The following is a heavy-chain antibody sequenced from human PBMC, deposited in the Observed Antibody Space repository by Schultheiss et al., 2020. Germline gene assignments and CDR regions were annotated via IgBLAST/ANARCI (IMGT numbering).Heavy chain of an antibody. D-gene: IGHD3-3*01. CDR1: GFTFSSYA. J-gene: IGHJ5*02. CDR3: ARGGLNDFWSQTPLLPQNNWFDP. CDR2: ISYDGSNK. V-gene: IGHV3-30*03. Sequence: GGSLRLSCAASGFTFSSYAMSWVRQAPGKGLEWVAVISYDGSNKYYADSVKGRFTISRDNSKNSLYLQMNSLRAEDTAVYYCARGGLNDFWSQTPLLPQNNWFDPWGQGTLVTVSS.